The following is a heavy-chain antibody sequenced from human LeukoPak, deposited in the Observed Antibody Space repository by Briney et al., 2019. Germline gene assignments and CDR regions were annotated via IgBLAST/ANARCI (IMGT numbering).Heavy chain of an antibody. J-gene: IGHJ6*02. CDR2: ISADGKA. Sequence: GGTLRLSCAASGMNFERYAMHWVRQRPGKGLEWVGVISADGKADHADAVKGRFTVSRDNSKDSLSLQMSSLRDEDTALYYCATWAFYHDLDVWGQGTTVIVSS. CDR3: ATWAFYHDLDV. CDR1: GMNFERYA. D-gene: IGHD1-26*01. V-gene: IGHV3-43*02.